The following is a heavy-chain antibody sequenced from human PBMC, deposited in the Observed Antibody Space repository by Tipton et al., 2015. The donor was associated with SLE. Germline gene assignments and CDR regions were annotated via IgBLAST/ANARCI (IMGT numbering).Heavy chain of an antibody. V-gene: IGHV4-59*01. J-gene: IGHJ3*02. D-gene: IGHD6-6*01. CDR2: IHYTGSS. CDR3: ARHEYGSSSAAFEI. Sequence: TLSLTCTVSGGSMNDYYWSWIRQPPGQGLEWIGYIHYTGSSNHNPSLTGRVTMSVDTSKNQFSLSVNSVTAADTAAYYCARHEYGSSSAAFEIWGHGTMVTVSS. CDR1: GGSMNDYY.